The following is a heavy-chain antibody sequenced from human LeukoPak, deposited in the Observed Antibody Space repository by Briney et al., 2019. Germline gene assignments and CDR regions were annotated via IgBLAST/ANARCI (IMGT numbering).Heavy chain of an antibody. CDR2: ISGSGGST. CDR1: GFTFSSYA. V-gene: IGHV3-23*01. Sequence: PGGSLRLSCAASGFTFSSYAMSWFRQAPGKGLEWVSAISGSGGSTYYADSVKGRFTTSRDNSKNTLYLQMNSLRAEDTAVYYCAKVGSGWYDFYYFDYWGQGTLVTVSS. J-gene: IGHJ4*02. D-gene: IGHD6-19*01. CDR3: AKVGSGWYDFYYFDY.